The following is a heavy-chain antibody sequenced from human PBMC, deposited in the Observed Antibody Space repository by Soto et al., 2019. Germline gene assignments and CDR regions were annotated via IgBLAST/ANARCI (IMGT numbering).Heavy chain of an antibody. J-gene: IGHJ3*02. CDR1: GYTFTSYG. CDR3: ARDRGIYDYVWGSYRYHDAFDI. Sequence: XSVKVSCTASGYTFTSYGIIWVRQAPGQGLEWMGWISAYNGNTNYAQKLQGRVTMTTDTSTSTAYMELRSLRSDDTAVYYCARDRGIYDYVWGSYRYHDAFDIWGQGTMVTV. D-gene: IGHD3-16*02. CDR2: ISAYNGNT. V-gene: IGHV1-18*04.